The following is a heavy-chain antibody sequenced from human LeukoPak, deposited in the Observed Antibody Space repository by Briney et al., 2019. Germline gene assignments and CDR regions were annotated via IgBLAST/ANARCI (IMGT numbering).Heavy chain of an antibody. CDR2: FYYSGST. Sequence: SETLSLTCTVSGGSISSSNYYWGWIRQPPGKGLEWIGSFYYSGSTCYNPSLKSRVTISVDTSKNQFSLKLSSVTAADTAVYYCARGYCSGGSCYSYYYYNYMDVWGKGTTVTVSS. CDR3: ARGYCSGGSCYSYYYYNYMDV. D-gene: IGHD2-15*01. J-gene: IGHJ6*03. CDR1: GGSISSSNYY. V-gene: IGHV4-39*07.